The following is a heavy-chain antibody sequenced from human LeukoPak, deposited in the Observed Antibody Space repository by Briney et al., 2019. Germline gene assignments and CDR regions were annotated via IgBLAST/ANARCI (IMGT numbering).Heavy chain of an antibody. D-gene: IGHD3-22*01. CDR1: GGSFSGYY. CDR2: INHSGST. CDR3: ARGPRTKWYYYDSSGSRAFDI. J-gene: IGHJ3*02. V-gene: IGHV4-34*01. Sequence: SETLSLTCAVYGGSFSGYYWSWIRQPPGKGLEWTGEINHSGSTNYNPSLKSRVTISVDTSKNQFSLKLSSVTAADTAVYYCARGPRTKWYYYDSSGSRAFDIWGQGTMVTVSS.